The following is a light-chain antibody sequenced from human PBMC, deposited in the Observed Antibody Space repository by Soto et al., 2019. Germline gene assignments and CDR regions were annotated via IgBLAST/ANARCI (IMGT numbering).Light chain of an antibody. CDR1: RSNIGRNH. V-gene: IGLV1-51*02. CDR2: ENN. J-gene: IGLJ2*01. Sequence: QSVLTQPPSVSAAPGQNVTISCSGSRSNIGRNHVSWFQKFPGTAPKHLICENNKQPSGIPDRFSGSKSGTSATLSITGLRTGDEADYYCGSWEASRSAVIFGGGTKLTVL. CDR3: GSWEASRSAVI.